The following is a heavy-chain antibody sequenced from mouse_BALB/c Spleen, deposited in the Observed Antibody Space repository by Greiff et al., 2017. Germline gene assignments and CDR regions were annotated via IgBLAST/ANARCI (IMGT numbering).Heavy chain of an antibody. Sequence: VQLQQPGAELVKPGASVKLSCKASGYTFTSYWMHWVKQRPGQGLEWIGEINPSNGRTNYNEKFKSKATLTVDKSSSTAYMQLSSLTSEDSAVYYCARGEGIYYRYDGRGDYWGQGTTLTVSS. J-gene: IGHJ2*01. CDR3: ARGEGIYYRYDGRGDY. CDR2: INPSNGRT. CDR1: GYTFTSYW. D-gene: IGHD2-14*01. V-gene: IGHV1S81*02.